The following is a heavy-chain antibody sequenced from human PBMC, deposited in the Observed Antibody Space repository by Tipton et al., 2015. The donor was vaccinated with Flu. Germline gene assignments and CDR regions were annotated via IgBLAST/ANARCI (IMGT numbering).Heavy chain of an antibody. D-gene: IGHD7-27*01. J-gene: IGHJ4*02. V-gene: IGHV3-48*03. CDR2: ISSIGTTI. CDR1: GFTFSSYE. Sequence: SLRFSCAASGFTFSSYEMNWVRQAPGKGLEWLSYISSIGTTISYADSVKGRFTISRDNAKNSLYLQLNSLRAEDTAVYYCATLTGDDYWGQGNLVTVSS. CDR3: ATLTGDDY.